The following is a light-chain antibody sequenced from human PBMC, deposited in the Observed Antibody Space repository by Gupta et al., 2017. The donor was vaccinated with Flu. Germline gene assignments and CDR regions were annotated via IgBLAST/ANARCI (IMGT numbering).Light chain of an antibody. J-gene: IGKJ2*01. Sequence: EIVLTQPPGPLSLPPGEGATLSYSARQTVSASFLACYQKQAGQTPRPPILRPPSWAAGTADRLSSSRSGTEVTLPITSLEPDDYAMYYCQHYESTPALTFGQGTKLEIK. CDR3: QHYESTPALT. V-gene: IGKV3-20*01. CDR1: QTVSASF. CDR2: RPP.